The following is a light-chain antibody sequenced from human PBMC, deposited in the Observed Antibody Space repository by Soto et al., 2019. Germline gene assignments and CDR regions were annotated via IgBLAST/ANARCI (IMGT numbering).Light chain of an antibody. CDR3: QQYSSYSVFT. CDR2: QTS. V-gene: IGKV1-5*03. CDR1: QGIGVW. J-gene: IGKJ3*01. Sequence: DIQMTQSPSTLSASVGDRVTITCRASQGIGVWLAWYQQKPGKAPKLLIYQTSTLESGVPSRFSGSGSGTEFTLTISCLQPDDFATYYCQQYSSYSVFTFGPGTKVDIK.